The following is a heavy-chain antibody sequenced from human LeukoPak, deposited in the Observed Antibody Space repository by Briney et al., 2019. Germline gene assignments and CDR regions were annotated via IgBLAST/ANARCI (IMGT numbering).Heavy chain of an antibody. Sequence: GGSLRLSCAASGFTFSDYYMSWIRQAPGKGLEWVSSISSSSSYIYYADSVKGRFTISRDNAENSLYLQMNSLRAEDTAVYYCARETMVRGVITRTYYYYGMDVWGKGTTVTVSS. CDR1: GFTFSDYY. J-gene: IGHJ6*04. V-gene: IGHV3-11*06. CDR2: ISSSSSYI. CDR3: ARETMVRGVITRTYYYYGMDV. D-gene: IGHD3-10*01.